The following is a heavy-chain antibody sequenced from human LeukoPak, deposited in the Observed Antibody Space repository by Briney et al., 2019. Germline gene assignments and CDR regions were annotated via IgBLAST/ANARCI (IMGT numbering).Heavy chain of an antibody. V-gene: IGHV1-18*01. CDR1: GYTFTSYG. CDR3: ATTYDSSGYYVD. D-gene: IGHD3-22*01. J-gene: IGHJ4*02. CDR2: ISACNGNT. Sequence: ASVKVSCKASGYTFTSYGISWVRQAPGQGLEWMGWISACNGNTNYAQKLQGRVTMTTDTSTSTAYMELRSLRSDDTAVYYCATTYDSSGYYVDWGQGTLVTVSS.